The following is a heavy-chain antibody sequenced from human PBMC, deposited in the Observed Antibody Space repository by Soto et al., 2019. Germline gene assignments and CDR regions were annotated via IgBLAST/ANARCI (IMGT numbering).Heavy chain of an antibody. CDR2: INTDGSRT. CDR3: TRGPISIDP. V-gene: IGHV3-74*01. CDR1: GFTFNNYW. Sequence: GGSLRLSCAASGFTFNNYWMHWVRQAPGKGLVWVSRINTDGSRTNYADSVKGRFTISRDNAKNTLYLQMNYLRVEDTAVYYCTRGPISIDPWGQGTLVTVSS. J-gene: IGHJ5*02.